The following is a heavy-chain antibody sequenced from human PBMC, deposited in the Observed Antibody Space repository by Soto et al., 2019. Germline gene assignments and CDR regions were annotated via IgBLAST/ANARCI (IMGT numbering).Heavy chain of an antibody. D-gene: IGHD6-19*01. CDR3: ARAQSGYSSGWYLDYFDY. J-gene: IGHJ4*02. Sequence: PGGSLRLSCAASGFTFSSYAMHWVRQAPGKGLEYVSAISSNGGSTYYANSVKGRFTISRDNSKNTLYLQMGSLRAEDMAVYYCARAQSGYSSGWYLDYFDYWGQGTLVTVSS. CDR2: ISSNGGST. V-gene: IGHV3-64*01. CDR1: GFTFSSYA.